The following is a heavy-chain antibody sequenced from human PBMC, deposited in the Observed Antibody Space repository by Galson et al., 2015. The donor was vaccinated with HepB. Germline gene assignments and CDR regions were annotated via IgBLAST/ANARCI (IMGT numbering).Heavy chain of an antibody. CDR3: ARDHGYCTSTSCYALDY. D-gene: IGHD2-2*01. CDR1: GFTVSGNY. Sequence: SLRLSCAASGFTVSGNYMTWVRQAPGKGLEWVSLIYNGGSTSYADSVKGRFTISRDNSKNTLYLQMNNLRAADTAVYYCARDHGYCTSTSCYALDYWGQGTLVTVSS. V-gene: IGHV3-53*01. J-gene: IGHJ4*02. CDR2: IYNGGST.